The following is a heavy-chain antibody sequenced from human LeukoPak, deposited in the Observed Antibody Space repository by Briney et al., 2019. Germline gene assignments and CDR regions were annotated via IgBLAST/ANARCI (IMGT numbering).Heavy chain of an antibody. V-gene: IGHV1-24*01. CDR1: GYTLTELS. CDR3: ATLISGRYRDGYNFFDY. D-gene: IGHD5-24*01. Sequence: ASVKVSCKVSGYTLTELSMHWVRQAPGKGLGWMGGFDPEDGETIYAQKFQGRVTMTEDTSTGTAYMELSSLRSEDTAVYYCATLISGRYRDGYNFFDYWGQGTLVTVSS. CDR2: FDPEDGET. J-gene: IGHJ4*02.